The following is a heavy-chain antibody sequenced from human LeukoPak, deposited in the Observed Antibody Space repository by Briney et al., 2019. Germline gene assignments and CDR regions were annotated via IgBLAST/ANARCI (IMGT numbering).Heavy chain of an antibody. V-gene: IGHV3-23*01. Sequence: GGSLRLSCAASGFTFSSYPLSWLRQAPGRGLEWVSTISGGGDYTSYADSVKGRFTISRDNSKNTLYLQMNGLRVEDSALYYCARRRFLESTPYYFDYWGQGTLVTVSS. D-gene: IGHD3-3*01. J-gene: IGHJ4*02. CDR3: ARRRFLESTPYYFDY. CDR2: ISGGGDYT. CDR1: GFTFSSYP.